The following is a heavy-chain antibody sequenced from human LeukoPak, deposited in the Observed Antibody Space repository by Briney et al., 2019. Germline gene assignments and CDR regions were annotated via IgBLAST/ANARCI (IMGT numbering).Heavy chain of an antibody. D-gene: IGHD2-15*01. Sequence: PSETLSLTCTVSDYSISSGYYWGWIRQPPGKGLEWIGSIYHSGSTYYNPSLKSRVTISVDTSKNQFSLKLSSVTAADTAAYYCARDILGRSNGGSNYFGMEVWGQGTTVTVSS. CDR3: ARDILGRSNGGSNYFGMEV. CDR1: DYSISSGYY. V-gene: IGHV4-38-2*02. CDR2: IYHSGST. J-gene: IGHJ6*02.